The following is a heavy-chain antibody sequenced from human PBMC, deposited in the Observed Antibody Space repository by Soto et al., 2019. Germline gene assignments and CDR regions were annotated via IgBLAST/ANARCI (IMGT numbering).Heavy chain of an antibody. J-gene: IGHJ6*02. D-gene: IGHD1-7*01. CDR3: ARAPRELLAEGPLFLYYYYGLDV. Sequence: QVHLQQWGAGLLKPSGTLSLTCAVSGGSFSDAFWSWVRQSPGRGLEWIGEVFHTGNTNYNPSLKSRVTLSVDTAKNQISLRLTSVTAADSAVYYCARAPRELLAEGPLFLYYYYGLDVWGQGTTVTVSS. CDR1: GGSFSDAF. V-gene: IGHV4-34*12. CDR2: VFHTGNT.